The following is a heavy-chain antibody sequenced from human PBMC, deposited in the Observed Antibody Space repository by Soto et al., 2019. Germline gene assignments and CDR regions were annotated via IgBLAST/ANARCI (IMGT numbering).Heavy chain of an antibody. D-gene: IGHD6-6*01. CDR3: ARASSSSFRFDP. CDR2: MSPNSGNT. CDR1: GYTFTSYD. Sequence: ASVKVSCKASGYTFTSYDINWVRQATGQGLEWMGWMSPNSGNTGYAQKFQGRVTMTRNTSISTAYMELSSLRSEDTAVYYCARASSSSFRFDPWGQGTLVTVSS. V-gene: IGHV1-8*01. J-gene: IGHJ5*02.